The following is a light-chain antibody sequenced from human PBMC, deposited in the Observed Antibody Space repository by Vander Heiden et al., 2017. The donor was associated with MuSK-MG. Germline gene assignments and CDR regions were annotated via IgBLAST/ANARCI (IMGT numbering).Light chain of an antibody. V-gene: IGKV1-39*01. CDR1: QSISSY. Sequence: DTQMTQSPSSLSASVGDRVTITCRASQSISSYLNWYQQKPGKAPKLLIYAASSLQSGVPSRFSGSGSGTDFTLTISSLQPEDFATYYCQQSDSTPPVTFGQGTRVEIK. J-gene: IGKJ5*01. CDR3: QQSDSTPPVT. CDR2: AAS.